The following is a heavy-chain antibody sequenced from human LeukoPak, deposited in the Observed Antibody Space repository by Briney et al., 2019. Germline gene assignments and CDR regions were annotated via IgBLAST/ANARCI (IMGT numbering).Heavy chain of an antibody. CDR1: GFTFSRYS. D-gene: IGHD3-10*01. CDR3: ARESGDYNGYNWFDP. V-gene: IGHV3-21*01. Sequence: PGGSLRLSCAASGFTFSRYSMNWVRQAPGKGLEWVSCISSSSSYIYYADSVKGRFTISRDNAKNSLYLQMNSLRAEDTAVYYCARESGDYNGYNWFDPWGQGTLVTVSS. J-gene: IGHJ5*02. CDR2: ISSSSSYI.